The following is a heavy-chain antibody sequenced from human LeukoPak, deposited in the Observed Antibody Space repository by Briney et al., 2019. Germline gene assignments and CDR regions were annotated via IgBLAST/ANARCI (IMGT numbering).Heavy chain of an antibody. Sequence: SETLSLTCTVSGGSISSGSYYWNWIRQPAGKGLEWIGRIYTSGSTNYNPSLKSRITISVDTSKKQFSLKLTSVTAADTAVYYCARVRLWFGDHLDDYWGQGTLVTVSS. CDR1: GGSISSGSYY. CDR2: IYTSGST. V-gene: IGHV4-61*02. J-gene: IGHJ4*02. CDR3: ARVRLWFGDHLDDY. D-gene: IGHD3-10*01.